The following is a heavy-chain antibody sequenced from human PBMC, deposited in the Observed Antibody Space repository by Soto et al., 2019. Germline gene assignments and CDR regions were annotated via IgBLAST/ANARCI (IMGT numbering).Heavy chain of an antibody. CDR2: IYYSGST. Sequence: PSETLSLTCTVSGGSISSGDYYWSWIRQPPGKGLEWIGYIYYSGSTYYNPSLKSRVTISVDTPKNQFSLKLSSVTAADTAVYYCARVQLVGTWFDPWGQGTLVPVSS. V-gene: IGHV4-30-4*01. D-gene: IGHD6-6*01. CDR1: GGSISSGDYY. J-gene: IGHJ5*02. CDR3: ARVQLVGTWFDP.